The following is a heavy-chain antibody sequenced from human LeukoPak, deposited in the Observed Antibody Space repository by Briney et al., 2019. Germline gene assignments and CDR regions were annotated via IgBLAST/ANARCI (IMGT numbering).Heavy chain of an antibody. V-gene: IGHV3-11*01. J-gene: IGHJ4*02. CDR3: ARGDGTTLHY. D-gene: IGHD1-7*01. CDR2: ISSSGSTI. CDR1: GASIGHYY. Sequence: LSLTCTVSGASIGHYYWSWIRQAPGKGLEWVSYISSSGSTIYYADSVKGRFTISRDNAKNSLYLQMNSLRAEDTAVYYCARGDGTTLHYWGQGTLVTVSS.